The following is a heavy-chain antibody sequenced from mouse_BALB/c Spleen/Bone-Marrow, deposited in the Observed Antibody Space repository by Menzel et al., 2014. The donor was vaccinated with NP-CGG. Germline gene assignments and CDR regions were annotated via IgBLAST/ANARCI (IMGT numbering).Heavy chain of an antibody. CDR3: ASYYYGRAWFAY. J-gene: IGHJ3*01. V-gene: IGHV14-3*02. CDR1: GFNIKDTY. Sequence: VQLQQSGAELVKPGASVKLSCTASGFNIKDTYMHWVKQRPEQGLEWIGRIDPANGNTKYDPKFQGKATITADTSSNTAYLQLISLTSEDTAVYYCASYYYGRAWFAYWGQGTLVTVSA. D-gene: IGHD1-1*01. CDR2: IDPANGNT.